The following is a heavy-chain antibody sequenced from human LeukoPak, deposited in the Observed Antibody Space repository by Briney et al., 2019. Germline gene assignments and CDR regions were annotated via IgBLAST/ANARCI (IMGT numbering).Heavy chain of an antibody. CDR1: GFTFSSYW. Sequence: GGSLRLSCAASGFTFSSYWMSWVRQAPGKWLEWVANIKQDGSEKYYVDSLKGRFTISRDNAKNSLYLQMNSLRAADTAVYYCARDVATVFDYWGQGTLVTVSS. J-gene: IGHJ4*02. V-gene: IGHV3-7*03. D-gene: IGHD5-12*01. CDR2: IKQDGSEK. CDR3: ARDVATVFDY.